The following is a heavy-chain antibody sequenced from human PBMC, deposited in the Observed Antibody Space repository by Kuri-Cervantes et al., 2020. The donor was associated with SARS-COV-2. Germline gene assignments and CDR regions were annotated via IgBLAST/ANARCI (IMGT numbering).Heavy chain of an antibody. Sequence: ASLKDSCKASGYTFSSYYISWVRQAAGQGLEWMGWISAYNGNTNYAQKLQGRVTLTTDTSTSTDYMELRNLGFDDTAVYYGARRITSGGRWYYYYGMDVWGQGTTVTVSS. CDR1: GYTFSSYY. CDR2: ISAYNGNT. CDR3: ARRITSGGRWYYYYGMDV. D-gene: IGHD2-15*01. V-gene: IGHV1-18*01. J-gene: IGHJ6*02.